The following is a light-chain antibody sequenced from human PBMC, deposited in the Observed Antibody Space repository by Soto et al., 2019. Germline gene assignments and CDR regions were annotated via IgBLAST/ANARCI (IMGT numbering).Light chain of an antibody. J-gene: IGLJ1*01. V-gene: IGLV2-14*01. CDR3: NSLSAAGTSYV. Sequence: SVLTQPASVSGSPGQSIAISCTGTSSDIGSHNHVSWYQQYPGKAPKLIIFEVNNRPSGVSDRFSGSKSGSTASLTISGLQAEDEADYYCNSLSAAGTSYVFGTGTKVTVL. CDR1: SSDIGSHNH. CDR2: EVN.